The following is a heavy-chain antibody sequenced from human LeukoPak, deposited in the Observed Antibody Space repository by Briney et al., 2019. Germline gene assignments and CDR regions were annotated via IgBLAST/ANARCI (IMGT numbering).Heavy chain of an antibody. D-gene: IGHD6-13*01. V-gene: IGHV4-39*01. CDR3: ASPGQLVPGPYYFDY. J-gene: IGHJ4*02. CDR1: GGSISSSSYY. CDR2: IYYSGST. Sequence: SETLSLTCTVSGGSISSSSYYWGWIRQPPGKGLEWIGSIYYSGSTYYNPSLKSRVTISVDTSKNQFSLKLSSVTAADTAVYYCASPGQLVPGPYYFDYWGQGTLVTVSS.